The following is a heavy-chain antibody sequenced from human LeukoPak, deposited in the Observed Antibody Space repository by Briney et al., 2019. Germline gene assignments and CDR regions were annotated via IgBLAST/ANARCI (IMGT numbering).Heavy chain of an antibody. CDR2: IDPSGGST. D-gene: IGHD2-15*01. Sequence: GASVKVSCKASGYTFSTYYMHWVRQAPGQGLEWMGVIDPSGGSTNYARKFQGRVTMTSDTSTSTVYMGLSSLRSEDTAVYYCARGFCSGGSCYSYDYWGQGTLVTVSS. CDR1: GYTFSTYY. J-gene: IGHJ4*02. CDR3: ARGFCSGGSCYSYDY. V-gene: IGHV1-46*01.